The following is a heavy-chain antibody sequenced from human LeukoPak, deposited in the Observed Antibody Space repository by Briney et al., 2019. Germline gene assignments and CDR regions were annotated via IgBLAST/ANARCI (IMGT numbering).Heavy chain of an antibody. CDR3: ARIIFVYSSSSQRFDY. V-gene: IGHV4-38-2*02. D-gene: IGHD6-6*01. CDR2: IYHSGST. CDR1: GYSISSGYY. J-gene: IGHJ4*02. Sequence: SETLSLTCTVSGYSISSGYYWGWIRQPPGKGLEWIGSIYHSGSTYYNPSLKSRVTISVDTSKNQFSLKLSSVTAADTAVYYCARIIFVYSSSSQRFDYWGQGTLVTVSS.